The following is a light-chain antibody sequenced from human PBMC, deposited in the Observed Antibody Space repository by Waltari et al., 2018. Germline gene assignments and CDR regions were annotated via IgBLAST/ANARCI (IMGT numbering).Light chain of an antibody. CDR1: PPNIGPRDA. J-gene: IGLJ3*02. V-gene: IGLV1-40*01. Sequence: QSVLTQPPSISGAPGQRVTISCAGSPPNIGPRDAVPWYQQFPGPAPKLLIYTFTNRPSGVPDRFSASKSATSASLVITGLQAGDEAEYYCQSFDSGLRAWVFGGGTKLTVL. CDR3: QSFDSGLRAWV. CDR2: TFT.